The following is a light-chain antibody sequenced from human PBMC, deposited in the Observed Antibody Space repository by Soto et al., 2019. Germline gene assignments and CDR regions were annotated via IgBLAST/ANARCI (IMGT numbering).Light chain of an antibody. CDR3: QQIYSAPLT. CDR2: AAS. V-gene: IGKV1-39*01. J-gene: IGKJ4*01. CDR1: QSITTY. Sequence: DIQMTQSPSSLSASVGDRVTITCQASQSITTYLNWYRQKPGKAPKLLIYAASSLQRGVPSRFSGSGSETEFTLSISSLQPEDFATYFCQQIYSAPLTFGGGTKVEIK.